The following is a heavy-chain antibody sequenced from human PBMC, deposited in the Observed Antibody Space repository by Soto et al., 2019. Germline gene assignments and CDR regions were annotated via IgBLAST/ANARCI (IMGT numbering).Heavy chain of an antibody. CDR2: LSYGAKNK. V-gene: IGHV3-30*03. CDR3: VREEFEDGRGHFTN. J-gene: IGHJ4*02. Sequence: QVLLVESGGGVVQPGGSLRLSCAASGFTFSASVMHWVRQAPGKGLEWMAILSYGAKNKYYADSVKGRFTISRDISESTLYLQMDSLSTEDTAVYYCVREEFEDGRGHFTNWGQGTLVSVSS. CDR1: GFTFSASV. D-gene: IGHD3-3*01.